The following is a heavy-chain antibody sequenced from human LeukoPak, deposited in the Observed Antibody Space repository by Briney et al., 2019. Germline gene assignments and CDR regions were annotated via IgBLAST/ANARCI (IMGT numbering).Heavy chain of an antibody. V-gene: IGHV3-21*01. CDR1: GFTFSSYS. J-gene: IGHJ4*02. CDR2: ISSGSGYI. CDR3: ARDIAGISDY. D-gene: IGHD6-13*01. Sequence: GGSLRLSCAASGFTFSSYSMTWVRQAPGKGLEWFSSISSGSGYIYYADSVKGRFTISRDNAKNSLYLQMNSLRAEDTAVYYCARDIAGISDYWGQGTLVTVSS.